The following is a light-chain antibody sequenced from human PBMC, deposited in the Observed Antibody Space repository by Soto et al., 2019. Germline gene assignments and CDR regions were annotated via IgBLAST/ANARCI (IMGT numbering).Light chain of an antibody. Sequence: EIVLTQSPGTLSLSPGERATLSCRASQSVSSSYLAWYQHKPGQAPRLLIYDASSRATGIPDMFSGSGSGTDFTLTINRLEPEDFAVYYCQQSGTSPGTFGQGTKLEIK. CDR2: DAS. CDR3: QQSGTSPGT. J-gene: IGKJ2*01. CDR1: QSVSSSY. V-gene: IGKV3-20*01.